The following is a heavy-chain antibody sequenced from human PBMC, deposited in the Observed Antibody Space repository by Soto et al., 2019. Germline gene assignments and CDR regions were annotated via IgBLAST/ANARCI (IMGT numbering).Heavy chain of an antibody. Sequence: PSETLSLTCTVSGGSISSGDYYWSWIRQPPGKGLEWIGYIYYSGSTYYNPSLKSRVTISVDTSKNQFSLKLSSVTAADTAVYYCAREGNLGRWLQPLDYWGQGTLVTVSS. J-gene: IGHJ4*02. D-gene: IGHD5-12*01. CDR2: IYYSGST. CDR3: AREGNLGRWLQPLDY. CDR1: GGSISSGDYY. V-gene: IGHV4-30-4*01.